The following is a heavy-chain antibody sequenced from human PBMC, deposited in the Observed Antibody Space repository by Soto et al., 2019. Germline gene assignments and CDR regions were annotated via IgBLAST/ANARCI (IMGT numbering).Heavy chain of an antibody. CDR2: FDPEDGET. CDR3: ATPTGRYYDSSGYYGSAAFDI. V-gene: IGHV1-24*01. Sequence: GASVKVSCKVSGYTLTELSMHWVRQAPGKGLEWMGGFDPEDGETIYAQKFQGRVTMTEDTSTDTAYMELSSLRSEDTAVYYCATPTGRYYDSSGYYGSAAFDIWGQGTMVTVSS. CDR1: GYTLTELS. D-gene: IGHD3-22*01. J-gene: IGHJ3*02.